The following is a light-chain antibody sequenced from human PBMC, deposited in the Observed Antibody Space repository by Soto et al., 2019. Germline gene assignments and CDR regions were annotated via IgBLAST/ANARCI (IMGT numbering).Light chain of an antibody. CDR2: WAS. Sequence: DIVMTQSPDSLAVSLGERATINCKSSQTIFYNFNHKNYLAWYQQRPGQPPRLLMYWASTRAYGVPDRFSGSGSGTDFTLTISSLQAEDVAVYSCQQYFTSPQTFGQGTKVEIK. J-gene: IGKJ1*01. CDR3: QQYFTSPQT. V-gene: IGKV4-1*01. CDR1: QTIFYNFNHKNY.